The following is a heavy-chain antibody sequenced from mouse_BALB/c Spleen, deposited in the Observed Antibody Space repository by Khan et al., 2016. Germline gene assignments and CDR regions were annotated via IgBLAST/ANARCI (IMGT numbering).Heavy chain of an antibody. CDR3: ARPLTGTGGFFDV. CDR2: IHYSGST. Sequence: QLEESGPDLVKPSQSLSLTCTVTGYSITSGYSWHWIRQFPGNKLEWMGHIHYSGSTNYNPSLKSRISITRDTSKNQFFLQLNSVTTEDTATYYGARPLTGTGGFFDVWGAGTSVTVSS. V-gene: IGHV3-1*02. J-gene: IGHJ1*01. D-gene: IGHD4-1*01. CDR1: GYSITSGYS.